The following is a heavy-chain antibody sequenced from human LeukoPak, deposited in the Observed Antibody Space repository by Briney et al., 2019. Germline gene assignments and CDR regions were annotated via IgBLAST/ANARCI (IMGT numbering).Heavy chain of an antibody. CDR1: GYSFTTYS. J-gene: IGHJ4*02. Sequence: GESLKFSCVPSGYSFTTYSIGWVRQMPGKGLEGTGIIYPRDSATRYSPSFQGQVTISADKSISTAYLQGSSLKASDTAMYYCARRGLGDYWGQGTLVTVSS. D-gene: IGHD3-16*01. CDR2: IYPRDSAT. CDR3: ARRGLGDY. V-gene: IGHV5-51*01.